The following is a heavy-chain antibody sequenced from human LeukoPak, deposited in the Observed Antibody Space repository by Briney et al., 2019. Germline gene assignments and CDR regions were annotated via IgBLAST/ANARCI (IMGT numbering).Heavy chain of an antibody. D-gene: IGHD6-13*01. Sequence: GASVTVSCKASGYTFTDYYMHWVRQAPGQGLEWMGWINPTSGGTNYAQKFQGRVTITRDTSISTAYMELSRLRSGDTAVYYCARVPIAAAGTLFDYWGQGTLVTVSS. CDR1: GYTFTDYY. CDR2: INPTSGGT. V-gene: IGHV1-2*02. CDR3: ARVPIAAAGTLFDY. J-gene: IGHJ4*02.